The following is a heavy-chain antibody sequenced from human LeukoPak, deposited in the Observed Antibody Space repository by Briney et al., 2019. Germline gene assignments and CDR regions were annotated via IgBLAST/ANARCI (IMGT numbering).Heavy chain of an antibody. Sequence: GSSVKGSCKASGGTFSSYAISWVRQAPGQGLEGMGGIIPILGIANYAQKFQGRVTITTEKSTGAASMELTSLRSEDTAVYYCARAARQTTWHALTGTADPCWFDPWGQGTLVTASS. D-gene: IGHD1-7*01. CDR3: ARAARQTTWHALTGTADPCWFDP. V-gene: IGHV1-69*04. J-gene: IGHJ5*02. CDR1: GGTFSSYA. CDR2: IIPILGIA.